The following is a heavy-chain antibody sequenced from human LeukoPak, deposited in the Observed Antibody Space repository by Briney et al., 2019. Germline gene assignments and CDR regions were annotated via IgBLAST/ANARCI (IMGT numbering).Heavy chain of an antibody. Sequence: SETLSLTCTVSGGSISSTYSYWGWIRQPPGKGLEWIGNIFHSGSTHSNPSLKSRVTISVDTSKNQFSLKLSSVTAADTAVYYCARNHSSGWFDYWGQGTLVTVSS. D-gene: IGHD6-19*01. CDR1: GGSISSTYSY. J-gene: IGHJ4*02. V-gene: IGHV4-39*07. CDR2: IFHSGST. CDR3: ARNHSSGWFDY.